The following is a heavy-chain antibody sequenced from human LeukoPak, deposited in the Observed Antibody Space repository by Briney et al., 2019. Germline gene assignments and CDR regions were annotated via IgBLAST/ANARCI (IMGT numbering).Heavy chain of an antibody. J-gene: IGHJ4*02. CDR1: GGSFSGYY. CDR3: ARLYYYDSSGHLHDY. D-gene: IGHD3-22*01. V-gene: IGHV4-34*01. CDR2: INHSGST. Sequence: SETLSLTCAVYGGSFSGYYWSWIRQPPGKGLEWIGEINHSGSTNYNPSLKSRVTISVDTSKNQFSLKLSSVTAADTAVYYCARLYYYDSSGHLHDYWGQGTLVTVSS.